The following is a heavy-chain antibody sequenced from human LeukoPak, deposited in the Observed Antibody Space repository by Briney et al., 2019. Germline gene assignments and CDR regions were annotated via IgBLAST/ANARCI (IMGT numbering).Heavy chain of an antibody. CDR1: GYTFTGYY. V-gene: IGHV1-2*02. D-gene: IGHD4-17*01. J-gene: IGHJ4*02. CDR3: AIDPFLTYGDYFFDY. CDR2: INPNSGGT. Sequence: ASVKVSCKASGYTFTGYYMHWVRQAPGQGLEWMGWINPNSGGTNYAQKFQGRVTMTRDTSISTAYMELSRLRSDDTAVYYCAIDPFLTYGDYFFDYWGQGTLVTVSS.